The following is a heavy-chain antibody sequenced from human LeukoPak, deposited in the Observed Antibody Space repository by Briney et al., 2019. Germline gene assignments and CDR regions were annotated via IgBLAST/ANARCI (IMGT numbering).Heavy chain of an antibody. Sequence: GESLKISCKGSEYSFTNYWIGWVRQMPGKGLEWMGIIYPGDSDTRYSPSFQGQVTISADKSISTAYLQWSSLKASDTAMYYCARLRNAPGFTHEELDYWGQGTLVTVSS. J-gene: IGHJ4*02. CDR3: ARLRNAPGFTHEELDY. V-gene: IGHV5-51*01. D-gene: IGHD1-14*01. CDR2: IYPGDSDT. CDR1: EYSFTNYW.